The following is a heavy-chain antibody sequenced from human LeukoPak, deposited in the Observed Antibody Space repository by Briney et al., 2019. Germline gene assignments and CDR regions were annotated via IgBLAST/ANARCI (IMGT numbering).Heavy chain of an antibody. CDR1: VVSMNGYY. D-gene: IGHD6-6*01. CDR2: VDSSGNT. J-gene: IGHJ4*02. Sequence: SETLSLTCSVSVVSMNGYYWSWLRQSAGNRLEWIGHVDSSGNTNYNPSLKSRVTISVDTSKNQFSLKLSSVTAADTAVYYCARGRVAARPHHYFDYWGQGTLVTVSS. CDR3: ARGRVAARPHHYFDY. V-gene: IGHV4-4*07.